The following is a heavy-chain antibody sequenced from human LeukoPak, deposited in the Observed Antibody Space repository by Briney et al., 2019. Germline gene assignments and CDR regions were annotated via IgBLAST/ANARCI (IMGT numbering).Heavy chain of an antibody. CDR2: IIPNSGAT. Sequence: ASVSVSCKASGYTFTVYYMHWVRQAPGQGGEWMGWIIPNSGATNYTQNFQGRVTITRDTSTSTGYIALSSLRSEDTAVYYCARSSPPAYYDFWNGYLDYWGQGTLVTVSS. D-gene: IGHD3-3*01. CDR1: GYTFTVYY. J-gene: IGHJ4*02. CDR3: ARSSPPAYYDFWNGYLDY. V-gene: IGHV1-2*02.